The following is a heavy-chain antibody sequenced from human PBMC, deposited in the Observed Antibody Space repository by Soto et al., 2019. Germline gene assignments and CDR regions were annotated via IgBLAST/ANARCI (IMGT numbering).Heavy chain of an antibody. Sequence: GWSLRLSCVVSGFTFSDYAMDWVRQAPGEGLEWVSEISATGGTTNYADSVKGRYTISRDNSNNTLYLQLTNLRAEDTATFSCAKASSAWYGRKNYYFDSWGQGALITASS. V-gene: IGHV3-23*01. D-gene: IGHD6-19*01. CDR3: AKASSAWYGRKNYYFDS. CDR2: ISATGGTT. CDR1: GFTFSDYA. J-gene: IGHJ4*02.